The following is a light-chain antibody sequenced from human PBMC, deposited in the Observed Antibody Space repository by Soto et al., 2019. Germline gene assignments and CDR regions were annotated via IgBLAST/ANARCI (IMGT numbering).Light chain of an antibody. CDR1: SSDVGAYNS. V-gene: IGLV2-11*01. J-gene: IGLJ3*02. Sequence: QSALTQPRSVSGSPGQSVAISCAGTSSDVGAYNSVSWYQQHPGKAPKLMIYDVTERPSGVRDRFSGSKSGNTASLTISGLQAEDEADYFCCSYAGRYTLMFGGGTKLTVL. CDR3: CSYAGRYTLM. CDR2: DVT.